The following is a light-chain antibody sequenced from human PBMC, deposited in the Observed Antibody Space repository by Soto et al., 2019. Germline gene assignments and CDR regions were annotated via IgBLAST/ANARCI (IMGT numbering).Light chain of an antibody. CDR1: TSDVGGYNF. J-gene: IGLJ3*02. CDR2: EVS. V-gene: IGLV2-14*01. Sequence: QSALTQPASVSGSPGQSITISCTGTTSDVGGYNFVSWYQQHPGKAPKLMIYEVSNRPSGVSNRFSGSKSGNTASLTISGLLAEDEADYYCGSYTSSSTVGEFGGGTQLTVL. CDR3: GSYTSSSTVGE.